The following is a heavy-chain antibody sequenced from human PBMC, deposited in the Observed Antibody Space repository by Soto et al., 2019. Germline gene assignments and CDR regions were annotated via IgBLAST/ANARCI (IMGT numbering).Heavy chain of an antibody. CDR1: GGSISSGGYY. CDR3: ARGTGGYDLWSKLKFHYYYMAV. V-gene: IGHV4-31*03. J-gene: IGHJ6*03. Sequence: QVQLQESGPGLVKPSQTLSLTCTVSGGSISSGGYYWSWIRQHPGKGLEWIGYIYYSGSTYYNPSLTRRVTISVDPSKSQHSLKLSSGTAADTAVYYCARGTGGYDLWSKLKFHYYYMAVWGKGTTVTVSS. CDR2: IYYSGST. D-gene: IGHD3-3*01.